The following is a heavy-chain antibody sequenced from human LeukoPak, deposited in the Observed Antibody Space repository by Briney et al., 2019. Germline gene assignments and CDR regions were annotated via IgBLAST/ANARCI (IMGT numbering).Heavy chain of an antibody. CDR2: IDWDDDK. Sequence: SGSALVKPTQTLTLTCTFSGFSLSTSGLCVSWIRQPPGKALEWLARIDWDDDKYYSTSLKTRLTISKDTSKNQVVLTMTNLDPVDTATYYCARTRTTVTTFDYWGQGTLVTVSS. CDR3: ARTRTTVTTFDY. CDR1: GFSLSTSGLC. D-gene: IGHD4-11*01. V-gene: IGHV2-70*11. J-gene: IGHJ4*02.